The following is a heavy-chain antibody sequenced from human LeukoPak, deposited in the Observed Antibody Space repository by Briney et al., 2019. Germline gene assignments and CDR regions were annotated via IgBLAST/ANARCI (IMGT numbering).Heavy chain of an antibody. CDR1: GFTFDDYA. V-gene: IGHV3-9*03. CDR3: AKDRNEGYGYGPYYFDY. D-gene: IGHD5-18*01. J-gene: IGHJ4*02. CDR2: ISWNSGSI. Sequence: GRSLRLSCAASGFTFDDYAMHWVRQAPGKGLEWVSGISWNSGSIGYADSVKGRFTISRDNAKNSLYLQMNSLRAEDMALYYCAKDRNEGYGYGPYYFDYWGQGTLVTVSS.